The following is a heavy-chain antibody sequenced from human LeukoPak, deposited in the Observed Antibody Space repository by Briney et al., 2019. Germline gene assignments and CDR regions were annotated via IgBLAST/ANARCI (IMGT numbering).Heavy chain of an antibody. CDR3: AGDRGITVTKDFDY. CDR1: GYTFTSYD. Sequence: GASVKVSCKASGYTFTSYDINWARQATGQGLEWMGWMNPNSGNTGYAQKFQGRVTMTEDTSTTTAYMEVSSLRSEDTAVYFCAGDRGITVTKDFDYWGQGTLVTVSS. D-gene: IGHD4-11*01. CDR2: MNPNSGNT. J-gene: IGHJ4*02. V-gene: IGHV1-8*01.